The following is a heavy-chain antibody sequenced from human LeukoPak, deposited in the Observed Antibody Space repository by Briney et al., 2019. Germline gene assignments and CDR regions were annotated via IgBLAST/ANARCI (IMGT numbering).Heavy chain of an antibody. J-gene: IGHJ6*03. CDR2: IYYSVTT. CDR1: GGSISSGIYY. D-gene: IGHD3-3*01. V-gene: IGHV4-39*07. CDR3: ARGFNYDFWSGSPMDV. Sequence: SETLSLTCTVSGGSISSGIYYWGWIRQPPGKGLEWIGTIYYSVTTYYNPSLKSRVTMSVDTSKNQFSLELSSVTAADTAVYYCARGFNYDFWSGSPMDVWGKGTTVTVSS.